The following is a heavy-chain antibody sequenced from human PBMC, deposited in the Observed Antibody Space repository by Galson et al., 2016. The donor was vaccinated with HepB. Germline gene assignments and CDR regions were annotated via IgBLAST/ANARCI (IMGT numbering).Heavy chain of an antibody. CDR3: ARQGRYQDAFDI. J-gene: IGHJ3*02. Sequence: TLSLTCAVSGGSISSGNYYWSWIRQPAGRGLEWIGLISTSGSTIYNPSLKSRVTVSVDTSKNQFSLRLSSVTAADTAVYYWARQGRYQDAFDIWGQGTMVTVSS. CDR1: GGSISSGNYY. CDR2: ISTSGST. D-gene: IGHD3-9*01. V-gene: IGHV4-61*02.